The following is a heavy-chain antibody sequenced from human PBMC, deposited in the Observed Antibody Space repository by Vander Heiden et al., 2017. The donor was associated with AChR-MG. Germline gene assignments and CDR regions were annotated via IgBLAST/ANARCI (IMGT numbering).Heavy chain of an antibody. Sequence: EVQLLESGGGLVQPGGSLRLSCAASGFTFSSYAMSWVRQAPGKGLEWVSAISGSGGSTYYADSVKGRFTISRDNSKNTLYLQMKRLRAEDTAVYYCAKGPGQLLLYYFDYWGQGTLVTVSS. CDR1: GFTFSSYA. J-gene: IGHJ4*02. D-gene: IGHD2-15*01. CDR2: ISGSGGST. V-gene: IGHV3-23*01. CDR3: AKGPGQLLLYYFDY.